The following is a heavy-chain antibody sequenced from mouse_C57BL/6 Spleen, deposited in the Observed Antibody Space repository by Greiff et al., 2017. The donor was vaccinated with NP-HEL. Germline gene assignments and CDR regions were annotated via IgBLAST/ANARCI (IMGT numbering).Heavy chain of an antibody. D-gene: IGHD3-3*01. V-gene: IGHV5-12*01. CDR2: ISNGGGST. J-gene: IGHJ1*03. CDR3: ARLGWERYFDV. CDR1: GFTFSDYY. Sequence: EVQRVESGGGLVQPGGSLKLSCAASGFTFSDYYMYWVRQTPEKRLEWVAYISNGGGSTYYPDTVKGRFTISRDNAKNTLYLQMSRLKSEDTAMYYCARLGWERYFDVWGTGTTVTVSS.